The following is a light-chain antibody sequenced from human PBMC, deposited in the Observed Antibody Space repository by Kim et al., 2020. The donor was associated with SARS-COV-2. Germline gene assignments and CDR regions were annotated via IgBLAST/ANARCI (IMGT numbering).Light chain of an antibody. CDR2: KTS. J-gene: IGKJ2*03. CDR1: QSFYIW. CDR3: QQYYSYSYS. V-gene: IGKV1-5*03. Sequence: DIQMTQSPSTLSASVGDRVTITCRASQSFYIWLAWYQQKPGKAPKLLIYKTSTLETGVPSRFSGSGSGTEFTLTISNLQPDDSATYYCQQYYSYSYSFGQGTKLEI.